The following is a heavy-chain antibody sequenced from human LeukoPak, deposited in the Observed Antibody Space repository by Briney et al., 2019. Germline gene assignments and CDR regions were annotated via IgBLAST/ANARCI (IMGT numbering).Heavy chain of an antibody. D-gene: IGHD3-22*01. CDR1: GFTFSTYV. Sequence: PGGSLRLSCSVSGFTFSTYVMHWVRQAPGKGLEYVSAISSNGDNTYYADSVKGRFTISRDNSKNTLYLQMSSLRAEDTAVYYCAREARITMIVVADLDPWGQGTLVTVSS. CDR3: AREARITMIVVADLDP. V-gene: IGHV3-64*04. J-gene: IGHJ5*02. CDR2: ISSNGDNT.